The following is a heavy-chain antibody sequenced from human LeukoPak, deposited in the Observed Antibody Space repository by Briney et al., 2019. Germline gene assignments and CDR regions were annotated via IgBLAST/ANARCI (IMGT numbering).Heavy chain of an antibody. V-gene: IGHV3-23*01. J-gene: IGHJ4*02. CDR1: GFTFSSLA. CDR2: ISGSADKT. Sequence: GGSLRLSCAASGFTFSSLAMTWVRQAPGKGLEWVSTISGSADKTYYTDSVKGRFTISRDNSKNTLYLQMNSLRAEDTAVYYCAKFPHSWGQGTLVTVSS. D-gene: IGHD4-11*01. CDR3: AKFPHS.